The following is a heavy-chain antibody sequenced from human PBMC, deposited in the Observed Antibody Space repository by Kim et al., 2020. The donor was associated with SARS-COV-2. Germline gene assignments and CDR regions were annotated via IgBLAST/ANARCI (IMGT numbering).Heavy chain of an antibody. CDR1: GFRFDGYA. CDR2: INGDIRT. D-gene: IGHD3-10*01. J-gene: IGHJ4*02. Sequence: GGSLRLSCAASGFRFDGYAMHWVRQRPGKGLEWISLINGDIRTYAESVRGRFTVSRDNSENSLYLQMNSLRTDDTALYYCAKDKRGSWTIDYWGQGTLVTVSS. V-gene: IGHV3-43*02. CDR3: AKDKRGSWTIDY.